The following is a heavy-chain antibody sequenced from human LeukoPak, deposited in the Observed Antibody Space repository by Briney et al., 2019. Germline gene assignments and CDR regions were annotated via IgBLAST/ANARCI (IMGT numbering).Heavy chain of an antibody. D-gene: IGHD7-27*01. CDR1: GFTVSSKY. V-gene: IGHV3-53*04. CDR3: AREAGVTGDYEGDAFDI. J-gene: IGHJ3*02. CDR2: IYSGGST. Sequence: PGGSLRLSCAASGFTVSSKYMSWGRQAPGKGLEWVSVIYSGGSTYYADSVKGRFTISRHNSKNTLYLQMNSLRPEDTAVYYCAREAGVTGDYEGDAFDIWGQGTMVTVSS.